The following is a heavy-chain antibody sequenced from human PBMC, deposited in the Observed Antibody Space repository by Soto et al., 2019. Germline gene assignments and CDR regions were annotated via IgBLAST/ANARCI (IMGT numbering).Heavy chain of an antibody. CDR2: INPNSGGT. J-gene: IGHJ4*02. CDR1: GYTFTGYY. D-gene: IGHD1-20*01. Sequence: ASVKVSCKASGYTFTGYYMHWVRQAPGQGLEWMGWINPNSGGTNYAQKFQGWVTLTRDTSISTAYMELSRLRSDDTAVYYCARARPMNASITGTDLGLFDYWGQGTLVTVSS. V-gene: IGHV1-2*04. CDR3: ARARPMNASITGTDLGLFDY.